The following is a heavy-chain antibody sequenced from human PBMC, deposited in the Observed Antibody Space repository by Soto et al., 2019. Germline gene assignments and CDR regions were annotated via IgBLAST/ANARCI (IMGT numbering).Heavy chain of an antibody. Sequence: SETLSLTCTVSGGSINSGGYSWTWIRQPPGKGLEWIGFIYHTGTTYYNPSLKSRVTISVDRSKNQFSLKLTSVTAADTAVYYCARSVFLWGQGTLVTVSS. CDR1: GGSINSGGYS. J-gene: IGHJ4*02. CDR2: IYHTGTT. V-gene: IGHV4-30-2*01. CDR3: ARSVFL. D-gene: IGHD3-10*02.